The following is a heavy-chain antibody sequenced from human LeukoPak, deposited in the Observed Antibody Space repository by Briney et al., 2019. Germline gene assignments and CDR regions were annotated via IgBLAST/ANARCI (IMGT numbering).Heavy chain of an antibody. CDR1: GFTFSSYA. J-gene: IGHJ4*02. V-gene: IGHV3-23*01. Sequence: PGGSLRLSCAASGFTFSSYAMSWVRQAPGKGLEWVSAISGSGGSTYYADSVRGRFTISRDNAKNSLYLQMNSLRAEDTAVYYCARDHWDPITMMVVVNLVFDYWGQGTLVTVSS. CDR2: ISGSGGST. CDR3: ARDHWDPITMMVVVNLVFDY. D-gene: IGHD3-22*01.